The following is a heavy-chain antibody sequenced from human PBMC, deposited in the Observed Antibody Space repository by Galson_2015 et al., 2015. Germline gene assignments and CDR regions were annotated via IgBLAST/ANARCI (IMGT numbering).Heavy chain of an antibody. D-gene: IGHD2-2*01. CDR2: SHYSGIT. CDR3: ARNWDSSTLLGNAFDV. CDR1: GGSISTSTHY. J-gene: IGHJ3*01. Sequence: LSLTCTVSGGSISTSTHYWHWIRQPPGKGLEWVGNSHYSGITYYNPSLKGRVSISVDTSKNQFSLRLTSVTAADTALYFCARNWDSSTLLGNAFDVWGQGTTVTVSS. V-gene: IGHV4-39*01.